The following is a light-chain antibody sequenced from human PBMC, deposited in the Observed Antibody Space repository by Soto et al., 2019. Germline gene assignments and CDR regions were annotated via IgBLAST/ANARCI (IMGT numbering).Light chain of an antibody. V-gene: IGKV3-15*01. CDR1: QSISSN. Sequence: DIVMTQSPCTLSSSAGERATLSCRASQSISSNLAWYQQKPGQAPRLLIYGASTRATGIPARFSGSGSGTEFTLTISSLQSEDFAVYYCQQYNNWPRTFGQGTKVDIK. J-gene: IGKJ1*01. CDR3: QQYNNWPRT. CDR2: GAS.